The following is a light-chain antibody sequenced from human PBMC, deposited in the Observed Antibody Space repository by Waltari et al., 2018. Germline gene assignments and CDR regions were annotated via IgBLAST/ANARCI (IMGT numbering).Light chain of an antibody. CDR1: QSVSSN. V-gene: IGKV3-15*01. Sequence: EIVMTQSPATLSVSPEERATLSCRASQSVSSNLACYQQKPGQTPRLLIYGASTRATGIPARFSGSGSGTEFTLTISSLQSEDFAVYYCQQYNNWPPWTFGQGTKVEIK. J-gene: IGKJ1*01. CDR3: QQYNNWPPWT. CDR2: GAS.